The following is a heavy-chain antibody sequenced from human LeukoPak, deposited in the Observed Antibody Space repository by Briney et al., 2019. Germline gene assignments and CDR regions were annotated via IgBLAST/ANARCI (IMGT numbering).Heavy chain of an antibody. CDR1: GFTFSSYA. D-gene: IGHD6-13*01. Sequence: GGSLRLSCAASGFTFSSYAMSWVRQAPGKGLEWVANIKQDGSEKYYVDSVKGRFTISRDNAKNSLYLQMNSLRAEDTAVYYSSLEGSSWYRYFEHWGQGTLVTVSS. CDR3: SLEGSSWYRYFEH. J-gene: IGHJ1*01. V-gene: IGHV3-7*05. CDR2: IKQDGSEK.